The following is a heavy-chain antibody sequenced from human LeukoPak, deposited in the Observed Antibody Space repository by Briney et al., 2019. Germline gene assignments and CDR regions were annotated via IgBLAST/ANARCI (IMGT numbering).Heavy chain of an antibody. V-gene: IGHV3-21*01. Sequence: GGSLRLSCAASGFTFSNAWMNWVRQAPGKGLEWVSSMSSSSGLIYYGDSVKGRFTVSRDNAKRSLYLQMNSLRADDTAVYYCAREFDGSASGAGYWGQGTLVTVSS. CDR2: MSSSSGLI. D-gene: IGHD1-26*01. CDR3: AREFDGSASGAGY. CDR1: GFTFSNAW. J-gene: IGHJ4*02.